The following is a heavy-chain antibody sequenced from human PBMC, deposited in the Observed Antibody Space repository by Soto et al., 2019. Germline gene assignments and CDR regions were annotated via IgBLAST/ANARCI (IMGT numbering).Heavy chain of an antibody. Sequence: GGSLRLSCAASGFTFSSYWMSWVRQAPGKGLEWVANIKQDGSGKYYVDSVKGRFTISRDNAKNSLYLQMNSLRAEDTAVYYCARAPPPTIAVAGHDAFDIWGQGTMVTVSS. CDR3: ARAPPPTIAVAGHDAFDI. CDR1: GFTFSSYW. V-gene: IGHV3-7*01. J-gene: IGHJ3*02. D-gene: IGHD6-19*01. CDR2: IKQDGSGK.